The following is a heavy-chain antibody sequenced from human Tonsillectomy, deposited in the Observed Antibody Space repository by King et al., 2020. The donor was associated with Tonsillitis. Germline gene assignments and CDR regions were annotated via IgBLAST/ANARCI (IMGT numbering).Heavy chain of an antibody. V-gene: IGHV3-15*01. Sequence: VQLVESGGGLVNPGGSLRLSCEVSGFTFSDAWMSWVRQAPGKGLEWVGRITSKNVGGTTDYAAPVKGRFTISRDDSKNTMYLQMNSLRTEDTAIYYCTHCSNTNCRFDYWGQGALVTVSS. CDR3: THCSNTNCRFDY. J-gene: IGHJ4*02. CDR2: ITSKNVGGTT. CDR1: GFTFSDAW. D-gene: IGHD2-2*01.